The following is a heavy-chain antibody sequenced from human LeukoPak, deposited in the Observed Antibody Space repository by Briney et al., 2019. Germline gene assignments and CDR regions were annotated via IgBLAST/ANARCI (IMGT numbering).Heavy chain of an antibody. CDR2: INYSGDT. J-gene: IGHJ4*02. Sequence: SETLSLTCTVSGGSIGSSSFYWGWMRQPPGQGLEWIETINYSGDTYYNPSLMSRVTMSVDSSRNQFSLKLSSVTAADTAVYYCVRLQAVTGNFDYWGQGALVTVSS. V-gene: IGHV4-39*07. D-gene: IGHD1-20*01. CDR1: GGSIGSSSFY. CDR3: VRLQAVTGNFDY.